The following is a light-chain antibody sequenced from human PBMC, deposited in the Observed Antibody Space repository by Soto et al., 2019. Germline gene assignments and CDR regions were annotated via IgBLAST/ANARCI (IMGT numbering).Light chain of an antibody. J-gene: IGKJ4*01. CDR2: DAS. CDR3: QHRINWLA. V-gene: IGKV3-11*01. CDR1: QSVSSY. Sequence: IMLPLAPGTLSLSPRERATLSCRASQSVSSYLAWYQQKPGQAPRLLIYDASNRATGIPARFSGSGSGTDFTLTITCLAPEDFAVYYCQHRINWLAFGGGTMVDI.